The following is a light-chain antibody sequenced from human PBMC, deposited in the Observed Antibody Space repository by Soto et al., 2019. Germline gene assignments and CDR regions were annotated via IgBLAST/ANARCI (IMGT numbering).Light chain of an antibody. CDR3: NSYRNTDTVV. CDR2: EVY. Sequence: QSALTQPASVSGSPGQSITNSCTGTSNDVGGYNHVSWYQQFPGKAPKLIIYEVYYRPSGISNRFSGSKSGNTASLTISGLQAEDEADYYCNSYRNTDTVVFGEGTKLTVL. J-gene: IGLJ3*02. CDR1: SNDVGGYNH. V-gene: IGLV2-14*01.